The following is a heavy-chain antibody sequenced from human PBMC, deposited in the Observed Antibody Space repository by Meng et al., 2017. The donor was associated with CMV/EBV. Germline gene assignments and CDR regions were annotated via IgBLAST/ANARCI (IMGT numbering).Heavy chain of an antibody. CDR3: ATTTNGCFDN. CDR2: IKQDGTEK. V-gene: IGHV3-7*01. D-gene: IGHD2-8*01. J-gene: IGHJ4*02. CDR1: GFNSNAYW. Sequence: GESLKISCVASGFNSNAYWMTWVRQVPGKALEWVANIKQDGTEKYYVPSVKGRFIISRDNAKSSLHLQMNDLRVEDTAVYYCATTTNGCFDNWGQGALVTVSS.